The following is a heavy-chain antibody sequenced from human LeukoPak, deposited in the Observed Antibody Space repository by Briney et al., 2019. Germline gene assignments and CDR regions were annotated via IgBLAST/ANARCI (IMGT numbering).Heavy chain of an antibody. D-gene: IGHD2-2*01. CDR3: AKDLGYCSSTSCYDYFDY. CDR2: ISGSGGST. V-gene: IGHV3-23*01. Sequence: GGSLRLSCAASGFTFSGYAMSWVRQAPGKGLEWVSAISGSGGSTYYADSVKGRFTISRDNSKNTLYLQMNSLRAEDTAVYYCAKDLGYCSSTSCYDYFDYWGQGTLVTVSS. CDR1: GFTFSGYA. J-gene: IGHJ4*02.